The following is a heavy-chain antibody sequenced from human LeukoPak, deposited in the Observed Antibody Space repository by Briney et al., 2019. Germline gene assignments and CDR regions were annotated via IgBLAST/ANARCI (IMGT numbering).Heavy chain of an antibody. CDR3: ARDHHNYYDSSGYYLASDY. D-gene: IGHD3-22*01. V-gene: IGHV1-69*13. Sequence: SVKVSCAASGGTFSSYAISWVRQAPGQGLEWMGGIIPIFGTANYAQKFQGRVTITADESTSTAYMELSSLRSEDTAVYYCARDHHNYYDSSGYYLASDYWGQGTLVTVSS. CDR1: GGTFSSYA. J-gene: IGHJ4*02. CDR2: IIPIFGTA.